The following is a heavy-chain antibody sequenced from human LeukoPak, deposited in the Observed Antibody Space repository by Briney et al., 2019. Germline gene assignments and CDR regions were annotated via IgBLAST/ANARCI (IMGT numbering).Heavy chain of an antibody. Sequence: GGSLRLSCAASGFTFSSYAMSWVRQAPGNGLERVSAISGSGGSTQYADSVKGRFTISRDNSRDTLYLQMNSLRAEDTAVYYCATGYYDYVWGSYSFDYWGQGTLVTVSS. V-gene: IGHV3-23*01. J-gene: IGHJ4*01. CDR2: ISGSGGST. CDR1: GFTFSSYA. D-gene: IGHD3-16*01. CDR3: ATGYYDYVWGSYSFDY.